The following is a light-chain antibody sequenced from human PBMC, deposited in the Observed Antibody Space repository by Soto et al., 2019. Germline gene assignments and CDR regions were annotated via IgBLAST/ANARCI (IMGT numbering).Light chain of an antibody. J-gene: IGLJ3*02. CDR1: SSDVGGYNY. Sequence: QSALTQPPSASGSPGQSVTFSCTGTSSDVGGYNYVSWYQQHPGRAPKLIIYEVTKRPSGVPDRFSGSKSGNTASLTVSGLQAEDEADYDCTSYAGSNNWVFGGGTKLTVL. CDR3: TSYAGSNNWV. V-gene: IGLV2-8*01. CDR2: EVT.